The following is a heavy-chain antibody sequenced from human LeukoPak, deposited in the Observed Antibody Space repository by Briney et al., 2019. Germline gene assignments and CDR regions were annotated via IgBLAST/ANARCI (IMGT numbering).Heavy chain of an antibody. J-gene: IGHJ4*02. Sequence: PGGSLRLSCVASGFTFSSLAMHWVRQAPGKGLEWVSTISGGGGSTYYADSVKGRFTISRDNSKNTLYLQVNSLRAEDTAVYYCAKGGKWDVTPFDYWGQGTLVTVSS. CDR1: GFTFSSLA. V-gene: IGHV3-23*01. CDR2: ISGGGGST. D-gene: IGHD1-26*01. CDR3: AKGGKWDVTPFDY.